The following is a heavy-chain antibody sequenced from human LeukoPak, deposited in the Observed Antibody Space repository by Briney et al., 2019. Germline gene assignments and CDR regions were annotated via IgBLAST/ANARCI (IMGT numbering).Heavy chain of an antibody. V-gene: IGHV3-7*03. D-gene: IGHD6-6*01. CDR3: ARSSYSSSSSV. J-gene: IGHJ3*01. CDR1: GFTFSGFW. Sequence: GGSLRLSCAVSGFTFSGFWMSWSRQAPGKGLEWVASINSDGSEGYYADVVKGRFTISRDNAKNSLYLQINSLRAEDSAVYYCARSSYSSSSSVWGQGTMVTVSS. CDR2: INSDGSEG.